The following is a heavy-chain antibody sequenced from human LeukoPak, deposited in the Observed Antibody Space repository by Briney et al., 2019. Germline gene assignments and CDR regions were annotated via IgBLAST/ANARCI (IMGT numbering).Heavy chain of an antibody. Sequence: GGSLRLSCAASGFTFSSYSMNWVRQAPGKGLEWVSSISSSSSYIYYADSVKGRFTISRDNAKNSLYLQMNSLKTEDTAVYYCARAEITGPISFDYWGQGTLVTVSS. CDR2: ISSSSSYI. CDR1: GFTFSSYS. CDR3: ARAEITGPISFDY. D-gene: IGHD1-20*01. V-gene: IGHV3-21*04. J-gene: IGHJ4*02.